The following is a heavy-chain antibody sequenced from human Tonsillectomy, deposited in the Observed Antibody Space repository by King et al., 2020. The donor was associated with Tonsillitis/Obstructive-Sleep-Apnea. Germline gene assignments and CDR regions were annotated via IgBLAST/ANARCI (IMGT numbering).Heavy chain of an antibody. CDR1: GYSLSSYW. D-gene: IGHD3-10*01. V-gene: IGHV5-51*01. J-gene: IGHJ6*03. CDR3: ARLWYYGSGTYYNTPYYYYMDV. CDR2: IYPGDSDT. Sequence: VQLVESGAEVKKPGESLKISCKGSGYSLSSYWIAWVRQMPGKGLGWMGIIYPGDSDTRYSPAFQGQVPISADKSIRPAYLQWSSLKASDTAMYYCARLWYYGSGTYYNTPYYYYMDVWGKGTTVTVSS.